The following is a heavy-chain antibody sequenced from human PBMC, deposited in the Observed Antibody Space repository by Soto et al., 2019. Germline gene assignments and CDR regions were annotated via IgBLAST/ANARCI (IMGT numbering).Heavy chain of an antibody. CDR3: ARHPLTLLRGVNYYNYYGMDV. D-gene: IGHD3-10*01. CDR2: IYYSGTT. CDR1: GGSISSYY. J-gene: IGHJ6*02. V-gene: IGHV4-59*08. Sequence: PSETLSLTSTVSGGSISSYYWSWIRQPPGKGLEWIGYIYYSGTTNYNPSLKSRVTISVDTSRNQFSLKLNSVTAADTAVYYCARHPLTLLRGVNYYNYYGMDVWGQGTTVTVSS.